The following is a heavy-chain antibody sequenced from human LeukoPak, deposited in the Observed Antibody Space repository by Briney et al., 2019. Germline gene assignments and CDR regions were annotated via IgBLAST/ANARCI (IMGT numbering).Heavy chain of an antibody. CDR1: GGTFSSYA. CDR2: IIPIFGTA. Sequence: GASVKVSCKASGGTFSSYAISWVRQAPGQGLEWMGGIIPIFGTANYAQKFQGRVTITADESTSTAYMELSSLRSDDTAVYYCARGARTYYDFWSGYYPDWFDPWGQGTLVTVSS. J-gene: IGHJ5*02. D-gene: IGHD3-3*01. CDR3: ARGARTYYDFWSGYYPDWFDP. V-gene: IGHV1-69*13.